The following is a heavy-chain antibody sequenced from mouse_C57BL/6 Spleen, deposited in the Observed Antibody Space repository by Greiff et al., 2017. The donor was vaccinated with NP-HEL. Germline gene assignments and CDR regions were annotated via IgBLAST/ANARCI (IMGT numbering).Heavy chain of an antibody. D-gene: IGHD3-3*01. CDR2: IDPSDSDT. J-gene: IGHJ2*01. CDR1: GYTFTSYW. V-gene: IGHV1-52*01. Sequence: VQLQQPGAELVRPGSSVKLSCKASGYTFTSYWMHWVKQRPIQGLEWIGNIDPSDSDTHYNQKFKDKATLTVDKSSSTAYMQLSSLTSEDSAVYYGTRGDYCFDYWGKGTTLTVSA. CDR3: TRGDYCFDY.